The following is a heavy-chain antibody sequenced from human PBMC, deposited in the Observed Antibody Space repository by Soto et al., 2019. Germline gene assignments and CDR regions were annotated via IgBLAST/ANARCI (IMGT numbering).Heavy chain of an antibody. CDR2: MSYDGTKE. CDR3: AKEYGSTWIDH. D-gene: IGHD6-13*01. V-gene: IGHV3-30*18. Sequence: QVELVESGGGVVQPGRSLRLSCAASGFTFSTYGMHWVRQAPGKGLEWVAAMSYDGTKEYYVDSVKGRFTISRDNSRNTLFLQLNSLRAEDTAGYYCAKEYGSTWIDHWGLGNLVTVSS. CDR1: GFTFSTYG. J-gene: IGHJ4*02.